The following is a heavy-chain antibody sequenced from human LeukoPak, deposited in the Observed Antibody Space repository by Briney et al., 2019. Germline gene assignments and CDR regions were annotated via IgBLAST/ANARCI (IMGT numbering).Heavy chain of an antibody. J-gene: IGHJ4*02. Sequence: GASVKVSCKASGGTFSSYAISWVQQAPGQGLEWMGGIIPIFGTANYAQKFQGRVTITADESTSTAYMELSSLRSEDTAVYYCARDPPSTYGDYDMWGQGTLVTVSS. V-gene: IGHV1-69*01. CDR1: GGTFSSYA. CDR3: ARDPPSTYGDYDM. D-gene: IGHD4-17*01. CDR2: IIPIFGTA.